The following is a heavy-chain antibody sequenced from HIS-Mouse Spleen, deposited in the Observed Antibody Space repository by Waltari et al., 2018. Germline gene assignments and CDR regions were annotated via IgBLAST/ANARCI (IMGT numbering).Heavy chain of an antibody. CDR3: ARDPRWNDGIDY. CDR2: TYYSGST. CDR1: GGSISSSSYY. J-gene: IGHJ4*02. Sequence: QLQLQESGPGLVKPSETLSLTCTVSGGSISSSSYYWGWIRQPPGKGLEWIGGTYYSGSTYYNPSPQSRVTISVDTSKNQFSLKLGSVTAADTAVYYCARDPRWNDGIDYWGQGTLVTVSS. D-gene: IGHD1-1*01. V-gene: IGHV4-39*07.